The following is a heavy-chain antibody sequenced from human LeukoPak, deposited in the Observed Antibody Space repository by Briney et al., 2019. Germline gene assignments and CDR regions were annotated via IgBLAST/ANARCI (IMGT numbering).Heavy chain of an antibody. CDR2: VHYSGRT. J-gene: IGHJ4*02. Sequence: SETLSLTCTVSDGSARSYYGSWIRQPPGKGLEWIGYVHYSGRTSYNPSLSSRVTISLDTSKNQFSLKVNSVTAADTAVYYCASMLGSGSGNYLFDFWGQGTLVTVSS. D-gene: IGHD3-10*01. CDR3: ASMLGSGSGNYLFDF. CDR1: DGSARSYY. V-gene: IGHV4-59*02.